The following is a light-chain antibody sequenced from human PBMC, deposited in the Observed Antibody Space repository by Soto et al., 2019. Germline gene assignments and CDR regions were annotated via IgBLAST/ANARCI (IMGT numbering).Light chain of an antibody. CDR3: SSYTSGSTLLV. J-gene: IGLJ3*02. CDR1: SSDVGGYNY. CDR2: EVS. Sequence: QSVLTQPASVSGSPGQSITISCTGTSSDVGGYNYVSWYQQHPGKAPKLMIYEVSNRPSGVSDRFSGSKSGNTASLTISGLQAEDEGDYYCSSYTSGSTLLVFGGGTKLTVL. V-gene: IGLV2-14*01.